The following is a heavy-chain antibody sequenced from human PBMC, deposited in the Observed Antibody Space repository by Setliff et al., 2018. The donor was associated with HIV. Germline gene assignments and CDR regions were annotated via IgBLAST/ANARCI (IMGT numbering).Heavy chain of an antibody. CDR3: GRVGGAAEPYYYFMDV. V-gene: IGHV3-21*03. CDR2: ITSNTDYI. Sequence: GGSLRLSCAASGFTFSYYSMNWVRQAPGKGLEWVSSITSNTDYISYAASVKGRFTVSRDSSKSSVYLQMDSLKAEDTAVYYCGRVGGAAEPYYYFMDVWGKGTTVTVSS. CDR1: GFTFSYYS. D-gene: IGHD3-16*01. J-gene: IGHJ6*03.